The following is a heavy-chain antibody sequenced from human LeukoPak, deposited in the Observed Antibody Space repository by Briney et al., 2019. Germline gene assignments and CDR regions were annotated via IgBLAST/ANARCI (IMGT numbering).Heavy chain of an antibody. D-gene: IGHD2/OR15-2a*01. Sequence: SETLSLTCTVSGGSISSYYWSWIRQPPGKGPEWMGYIYYGGSTNYNPSLKSRVAISVDTSKNQFSLKLSSVTAADTAVYYCARVVLPPGGAFDIWGQGTMVTVSS. CDR3: ARVVLPPGGAFDI. CDR1: GGSISSYY. J-gene: IGHJ3*02. V-gene: IGHV4-59*01. CDR2: IYYGGST.